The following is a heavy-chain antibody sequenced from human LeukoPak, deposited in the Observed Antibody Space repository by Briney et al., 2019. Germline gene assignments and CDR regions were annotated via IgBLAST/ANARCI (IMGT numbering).Heavy chain of an antibody. CDR3: AREARDANTLAEYFHH. V-gene: IGHV3-53*01. J-gene: IGHJ1*01. D-gene: IGHD5-24*01. CDR2: IYSGGTT. Sequence: GGSLRLSCAASGFSVTTNYMTWVRQAPGKGLEWVPVIYSGGTTYYADSVKGRFTISRGSSKNALYLQMNGLRAEDTAVYFCAREARDANTLAEYFHHWGQGTLVTVSS. CDR1: GFSVTTNY.